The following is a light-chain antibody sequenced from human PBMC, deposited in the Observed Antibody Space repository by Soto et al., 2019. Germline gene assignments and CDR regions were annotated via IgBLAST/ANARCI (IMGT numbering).Light chain of an antibody. CDR2: AAS. Sequence: DIQITHSPSSLSASVLYRVPITCRASQSISSYLNWYQQKPGKAPKLLIYAASSLQSGVPSRFSGSGSGTDFTLTVNSLQPEDFATYFCQHNYAYPWTFGQGTKVDI. V-gene: IGKV1-39*01. CDR1: QSISSY. J-gene: IGKJ1*01. CDR3: QHNYAYPWT.